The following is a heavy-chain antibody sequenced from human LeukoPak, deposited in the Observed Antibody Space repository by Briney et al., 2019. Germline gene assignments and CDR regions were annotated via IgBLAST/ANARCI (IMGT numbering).Heavy chain of an antibody. V-gene: IGHV3-48*01. CDR3: AKDGNVVVAAVIWGTYYYYYMDV. D-gene: IGHD2-2*02. Sequence: PGGSLRLSCAASGFTFSSYSINWVRQAPGKGLEWVSYISSSSSTIYYADSVKGRFTISRDNAKNSLYLQMNSLRAEDTAVYYCAKDGNVVVAAVIWGTYYYYYMDVWGKGTTVTVSS. J-gene: IGHJ6*03. CDR2: ISSSSSTI. CDR1: GFTFSSYS.